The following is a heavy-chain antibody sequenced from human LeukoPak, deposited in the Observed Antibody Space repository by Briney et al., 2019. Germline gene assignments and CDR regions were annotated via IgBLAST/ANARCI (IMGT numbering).Heavy chain of an antibody. V-gene: IGHV4-59*01. J-gene: IGHJ4*02. Sequence: PSETLSLTCTVSGGSLSSYYWSWIRQPPGKGLEWSGYIYYSGSTNYNPSLKSRVTISVDTSKNQFSLKLSSVTAADTAVYYCARTDRYSSGWHFDYWGQGTLVTVSS. D-gene: IGHD6-19*01. CDR3: ARTDRYSSGWHFDY. CDR2: IYYSGST. CDR1: GGSLSSYY.